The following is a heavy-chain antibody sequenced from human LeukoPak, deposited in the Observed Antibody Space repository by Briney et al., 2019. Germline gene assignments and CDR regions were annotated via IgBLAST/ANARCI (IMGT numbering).Heavy chain of an antibody. CDR3: ARGQFDY. V-gene: IGHV4-59*01. CDR1: GGSISRYY. CDR2: IYYSGST. D-gene: IGHD6-19*01. J-gene: IGHJ4*02. Sequence: SETLSLTCTVSGGSISRYYWSWIRQPPGKGLEWIGYIYYSGSTNYNPSLKSRVTISVDTSKNQFSLKLSSVTAADTAVYYCARGQFDYWGQGTLVTVSS.